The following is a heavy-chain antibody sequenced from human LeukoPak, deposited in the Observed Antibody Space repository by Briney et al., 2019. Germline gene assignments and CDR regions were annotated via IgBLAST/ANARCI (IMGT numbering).Heavy chain of an antibody. CDR3: ARALRNIDWFDP. CDR2: IGPKSADT. Sequence: GASVKVSCKASGYTFTDYYIHWVRQAPGQGLEWMTYIGPKSADTHYAQKFQGRVTMTLDTSISTAYMELKWLTADDTAVYYCARALRNIDWFDPWGQGTLVTVSS. V-gene: IGHV1-2*02. D-gene: IGHD4-17*01. J-gene: IGHJ5*02. CDR1: GYTFTDYY.